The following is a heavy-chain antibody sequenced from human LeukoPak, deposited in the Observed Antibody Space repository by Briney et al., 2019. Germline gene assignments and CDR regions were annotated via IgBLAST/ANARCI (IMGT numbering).Heavy chain of an antibody. V-gene: IGHV3-48*02. CDR1: GFTFSSYS. CDR3: ARAPLSSSGYYN. Sequence: GGSLRLSCAASGFTFSSYSMNWVRQAPGKGLEWVSYISGTSNTVYYADSAKGRFTISRDNAKNSLYLRMISLRDEDTAMYYCARAPLSSSGYYNWGQGTLVTVSS. J-gene: IGHJ4*02. D-gene: IGHD3-22*01. CDR2: ISGTSNTV.